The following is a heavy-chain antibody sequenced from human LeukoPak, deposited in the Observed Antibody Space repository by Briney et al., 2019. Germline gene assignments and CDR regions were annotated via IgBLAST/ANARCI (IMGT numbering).Heavy chain of an antibody. Sequence: ASVKVSCKASGYTFTSYDINWVRQATGQGLEWMGWMNPNSGNTGYAQKFQGRVTITRNTSISTAYMELSSLRSEDTAVYYCARAARNISGSYYFLWSRRPSTNNWFDPWGQGTLVTVSS. J-gene: IGHJ5*02. V-gene: IGHV1-8*03. CDR3: ARAARNISGSYYFLWSRRPSTNNWFDP. CDR2: MNPNSGNT. CDR1: GYTFTSYD. D-gene: IGHD3-10*01.